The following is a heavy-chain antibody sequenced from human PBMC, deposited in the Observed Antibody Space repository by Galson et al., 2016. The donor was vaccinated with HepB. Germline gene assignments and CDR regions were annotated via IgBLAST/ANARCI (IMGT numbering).Heavy chain of an antibody. V-gene: IGHV4-30-4*02. J-gene: IGHJ5*02. D-gene: IGHD2-21*02. CDR2: IYYNGNT. Sequence: LRESGPGLVKPSETLSLTCTVSGGSIISGGYYWSWIRQSPGKGPEWIGYIYYNGNTFYNPSLESPVTISLDTSKNLFSLDLTSVSGADTAVYFCARVATGDHDGVDPWGQGTLIIVSS. CDR3: ARVATGDHDGVDP. CDR1: GGSIISGGYY.